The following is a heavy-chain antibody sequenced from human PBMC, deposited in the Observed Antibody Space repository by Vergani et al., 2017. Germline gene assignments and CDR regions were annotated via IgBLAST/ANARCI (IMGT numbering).Heavy chain of an antibody. Sequence: EVQLVESGGGLVKPGGSLRLSCAASGFTFTNAWMSWVRQAPGKGLEWVGRIKSKTDGGTTDYAAPVKGRFSISRDDSKNTLYLQMNSLRTEDTAVYYCTTYYESTIGGVAFDIWGQGTMVTVSS. CDR2: IKSKTDGGTT. CDR3: TTYYESTIGGVAFDI. D-gene: IGHD3-22*01. CDR1: GFTFTNAW. J-gene: IGHJ3*02. V-gene: IGHV3-15*01.